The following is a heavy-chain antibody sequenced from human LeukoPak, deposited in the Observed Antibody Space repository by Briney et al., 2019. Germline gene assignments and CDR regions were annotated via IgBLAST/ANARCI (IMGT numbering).Heavy chain of an antibody. CDR3: ARDSSKHRNYYYYYYMDV. CDR2: INPNSGGT. CDR1: GHTFTGYY. V-gene: IGHV1-2*06. D-gene: IGHD6-13*01. J-gene: IGHJ6*03. Sequence: ASVKVSCKASGHTFTGYYMHWVRQAPGQGLEWMGRINPNSGGTNYAQKFQGRVTMTRDTSISTAYMELSRLRSDDTAVYYCARDSSKHRNYYYYYYMDVWGKGTTVTVSS.